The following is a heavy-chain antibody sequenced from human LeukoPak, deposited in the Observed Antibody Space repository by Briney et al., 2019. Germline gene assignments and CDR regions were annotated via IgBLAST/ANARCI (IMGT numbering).Heavy chain of an antibody. D-gene: IGHD2-15*01. CDR2: IYYSGST. CDR3: ARLQYWSRGNCYSGVIDY. CDR1: GGSIGSSGYY. Sequence: PSETLSLTCTVSGGSIGSSGYYWGWLRQPPGKGLEWIGNIYYSGSTYYNPSLKSRVTISVDTSKNQLSLMLSSVTAADTAVYYCARLQYWSRGNCYSGVIDYWGRGTLVTASS. V-gene: IGHV4-39*07. J-gene: IGHJ4*02.